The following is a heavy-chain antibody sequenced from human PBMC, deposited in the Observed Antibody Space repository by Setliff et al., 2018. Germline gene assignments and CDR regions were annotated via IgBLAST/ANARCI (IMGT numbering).Heavy chain of an antibody. CDR3: ARGADYHDTSGYSH. CDR2: INHSGST. Sequence: SETLSLSCATSGFTFSDYYMSWIRQTPGKGLEWIGEINHSGSTNYNPSLKSRVTISVDTSKNQFSLKVNSVTAADTAVYYCARGADYHDTSGYSHWGQGTLVTVSS. CDR1: GFTFSDYY. J-gene: IGHJ4*02. D-gene: IGHD3-22*01. V-gene: IGHV4-34*01.